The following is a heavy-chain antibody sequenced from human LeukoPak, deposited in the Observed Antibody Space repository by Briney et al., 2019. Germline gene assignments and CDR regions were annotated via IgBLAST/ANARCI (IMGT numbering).Heavy chain of an antibody. Sequence: GGSLRLSCAASGFTFSSYSMNWVRQAPGXXLEWVSSISSSSSYIYYADSVKGRFTISRDNAKNSLYLQMNSLRAEDTAVYYCAREAPRRGYNNWGQGTLVTVSS. J-gene: IGHJ4*02. CDR1: GFTFSSYS. D-gene: IGHD5-18*01. CDR3: AREAPRRGYNN. V-gene: IGHV3-21*01. CDR2: ISSSSSYI.